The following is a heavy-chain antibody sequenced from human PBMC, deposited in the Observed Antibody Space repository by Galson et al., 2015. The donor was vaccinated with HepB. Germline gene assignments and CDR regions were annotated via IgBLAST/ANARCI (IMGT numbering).Heavy chain of an antibody. Sequence: SLRLSCAASGFTFSSYWMSWVRQAPGKGLEWVSYISSSGSTIYYADSVKGRFTISRDNAKNSLYLQMNSLRAEDTAVYYCAREQSSGWYGFDYWGQGTLVTVSS. CDR1: GFTFSSYW. CDR3: AREQSSGWYGFDY. D-gene: IGHD6-19*01. CDR2: ISSSGSTI. J-gene: IGHJ4*02. V-gene: IGHV3-11*01.